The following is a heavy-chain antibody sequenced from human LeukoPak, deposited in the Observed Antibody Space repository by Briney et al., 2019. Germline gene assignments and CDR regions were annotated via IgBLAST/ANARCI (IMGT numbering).Heavy chain of an antibody. Sequence: PGGSLRLSCAASGFTFSIYSMNWVRQAPGKGLEWVSSISSSSYIYYADSVKGRFTISRDNAKNSLYLQMNSLRAEDTAVYYCARDRESSSWFDYWGQGTLVTVSS. D-gene: IGHD6-13*01. CDR3: ARDRESSSWFDY. CDR1: GFTFSIYS. J-gene: IGHJ4*02. V-gene: IGHV3-21*01. CDR2: ISSSSYI.